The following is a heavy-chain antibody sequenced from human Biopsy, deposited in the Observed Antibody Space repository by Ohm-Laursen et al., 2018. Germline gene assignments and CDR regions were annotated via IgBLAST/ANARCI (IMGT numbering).Heavy chain of an antibody. CDR3: ARRDSLDY. V-gene: IGHV1-46*01. Sequence: GASVKVSCNTSGYTFTSYYMHWVRQAPGQGLEWMGVMTPIPTYAQKFQGRLTLTRDTSTSTVYMELSSLRSEDTAIYYCARRDSLDYWGQGTLVTVSS. J-gene: IGHJ4*02. CDR2: MTPIP. CDR1: GYTFTSYY.